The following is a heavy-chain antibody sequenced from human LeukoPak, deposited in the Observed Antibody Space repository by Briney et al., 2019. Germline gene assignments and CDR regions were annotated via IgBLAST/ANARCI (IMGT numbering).Heavy chain of an antibody. CDR1: GGSISSSSYY. CDR2: IYHSGST. D-gene: IGHD6-6*01. Sequence: SETLSLTCTVSGGSISSSSYYWGWIRQPPGKGLEWIGSIYHSGSTYYNPSLKSRVTISLDTSKNQFSLKLSSVTAADTAMYYCARSPIGTRPKNFVGAFDIWGQGTMVTVSS. V-gene: IGHV4-39*07. J-gene: IGHJ3*02. CDR3: ARSPIGTRPKNFVGAFDI.